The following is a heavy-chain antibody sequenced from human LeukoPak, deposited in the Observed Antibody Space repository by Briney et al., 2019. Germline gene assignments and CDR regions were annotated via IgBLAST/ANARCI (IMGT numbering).Heavy chain of an antibody. J-gene: IGHJ3*02. Sequence: SETLSLTCTVSGFSISSYYWSWIRQPPGKGLEWVGCIYYSGSTNYNPYLTTRVTRSVVTSEDQISRMLSSVTIADTAENTCERGDPYSCSTLEVFDIWGQGTMVTVSS. CDR3: ERGDPYSCSTLEVFDI. D-gene: IGHD6-6*01. CDR2: IYYSGST. CDR1: GFSISSYY. V-gene: IGHV4-59*12.